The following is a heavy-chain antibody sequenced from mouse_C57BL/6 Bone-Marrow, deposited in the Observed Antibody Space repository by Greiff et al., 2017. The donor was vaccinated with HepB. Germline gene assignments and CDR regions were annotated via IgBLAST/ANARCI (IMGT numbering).Heavy chain of an antibody. V-gene: IGHV1-82*01. CDR1: GYAFSSSW. CDR2: IYPGDGDT. D-gene: IGHD1-1*01. J-gene: IGHJ2*01. Sequence: SLPYLVNPFASVKISCKASGYAFSSSWMNWVKQRPGKGLEWIGRIYPGDGDTNYNGKFKGKATLTADKSSSTAYMQLSSLTSEDSAVYFCARGLNYYGSSYVGYFDYWGQGTTLTVSS. CDR3: ARGLNYYGSSYVGYFDY.